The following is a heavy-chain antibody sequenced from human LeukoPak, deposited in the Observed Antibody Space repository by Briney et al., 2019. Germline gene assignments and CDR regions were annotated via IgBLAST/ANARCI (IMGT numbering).Heavy chain of an antibody. D-gene: IGHD6-19*01. J-gene: IGHJ4*02. CDR3: ARDFSGWYGVDY. CDR2: MNPNSGNT. V-gene: IGHV1-8*01. Sequence: HCASVKVSCKASGYTFTSYDINWVRQATGQGLEGMGWMNPNSGNTGYAQKFQGRVTMTRNTSISKAYMELSSLRSEDTAVYYCARDFSGWYGVDYWGQGTLVTVSS. CDR1: GYTFTSYD.